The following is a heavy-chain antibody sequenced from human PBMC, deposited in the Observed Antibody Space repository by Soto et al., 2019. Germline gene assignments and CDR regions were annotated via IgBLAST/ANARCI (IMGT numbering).Heavy chain of an antibody. D-gene: IGHD3-10*01. CDR1: GGSISSGGYY. CDR3: ARWGKATNKQIYGSGSYSDY. V-gene: IGHV4-31*01. CDR2: IYYSGST. J-gene: IGHJ4*02. Sequence: SETLSLTCTVSGGSISSGGYYWSWIRQHPGKGLEWIGYIYYSGSTYYNPSLKSQVTISVDTSKNQFSLKLSSVTAADTAVYYCARWGKATNKQIYGSGSYSDYWGQGTLVTVSS.